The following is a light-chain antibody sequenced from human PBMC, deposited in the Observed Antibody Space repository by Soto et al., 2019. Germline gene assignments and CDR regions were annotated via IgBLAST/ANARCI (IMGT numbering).Light chain of an antibody. Sequence: IQMPQSPSTLSASLGDRVAIACVASQSISVWLAWYQQKAGKAPNLLIYKASRLESGVPSRFSGSGSGTDFTLTISSLQPEDFATYYCLQDYNYPWTFGQGTKVDIK. V-gene: IGKV1-5*03. CDR1: QSISVW. CDR3: LQDYNYPWT. J-gene: IGKJ1*01. CDR2: KAS.